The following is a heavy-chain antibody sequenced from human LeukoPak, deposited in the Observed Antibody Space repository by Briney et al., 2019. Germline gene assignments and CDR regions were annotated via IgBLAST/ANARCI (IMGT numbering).Heavy chain of an antibody. CDR3: ARDRFGDILTGYYYYYGMDV. CDR1: GYTFTSYG. CDR2: ISAYNGNT. V-gene: IGHV1-18*01. Sequence: ASVKVSCKVSGYTFTSYGISWVRQAPGQGLEWMGWISAYNGNTNYAQKLQGRVTMTTDTSTSTAYMELRSLRSDDTAVYYCARDRFGDILTGYYYYYGMDVWGQGTTVTVSS. D-gene: IGHD3-9*01. J-gene: IGHJ6*02.